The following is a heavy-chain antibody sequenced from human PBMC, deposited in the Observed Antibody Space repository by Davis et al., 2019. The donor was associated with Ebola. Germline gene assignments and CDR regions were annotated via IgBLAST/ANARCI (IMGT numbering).Heavy chain of an antibody. CDR1: GFTFSGSA. Sequence: GESLKISCAASGFTFSGSAMHWVRQASGKGLEWVGRIRSKANSYATAYAASVKGRFTISRDDSKNTAYLQMNSLKTEDTAVYYCARGRGYSYGDGFDYWGQGTLVTVSS. V-gene: IGHV3-73*01. CDR2: IRSKANSYAT. D-gene: IGHD5-18*01. J-gene: IGHJ4*02. CDR3: ARGRGYSYGDGFDY.